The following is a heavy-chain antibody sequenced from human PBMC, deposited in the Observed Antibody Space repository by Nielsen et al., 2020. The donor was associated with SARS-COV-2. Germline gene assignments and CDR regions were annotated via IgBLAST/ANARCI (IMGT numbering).Heavy chain of an antibody. CDR2: INPNSGGT. Sequence: ASVKVSCKASGYTFTGYYMHWVRQAPGQGLEWMGWINPNSGGTNYAQKFQGRVTVTRDTSISTAYMELSRLRSDDTAVYYCASHYYDSSGFLWAPDYWGQGTLVTVSS. V-gene: IGHV1-2*02. D-gene: IGHD3-22*01. CDR1: GYTFTGYY. CDR3: ASHYYDSSGFLWAPDY. J-gene: IGHJ4*02.